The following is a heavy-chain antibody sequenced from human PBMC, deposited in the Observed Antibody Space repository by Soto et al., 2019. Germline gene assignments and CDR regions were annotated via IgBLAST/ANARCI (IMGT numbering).Heavy chain of an antibody. D-gene: IGHD6-13*01. CDR3: ARGVGIAAAATGYYYCMDV. Sequence: ASVKVSCKASGYTFTGYYMHWVRQAPGQGLEWMGWINPNSGGTNYAQKFQGRVTMTRDTSNSTAYMELSRLRSDDTAVYYCARGVGIAAAATGYYYCMDVWRQGTTVTVPS. V-gene: IGHV1-2*02. CDR1: GYTFTGYY. CDR2: INPNSGGT. J-gene: IGHJ6*02.